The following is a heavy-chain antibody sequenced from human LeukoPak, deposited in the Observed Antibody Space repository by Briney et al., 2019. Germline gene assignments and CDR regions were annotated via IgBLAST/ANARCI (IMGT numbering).Heavy chain of an antibody. V-gene: IGHV4-4*07. CDR1: GGSISSYY. J-gene: IGHJ6*03. CDR2: IYSTGST. D-gene: IGHD3-10*01. CDR3: ARTTMVRGTYYMDV. Sequence: SETLSLTCTVSGGSISSYYWSWIRQPAGEGLEWVGHIYSTGSTLYNPSLKTRVTISVDTSKNQFSLKLSSVTAADTAVYYCARTTMVRGTYYMDVWGKGTTVTVSS.